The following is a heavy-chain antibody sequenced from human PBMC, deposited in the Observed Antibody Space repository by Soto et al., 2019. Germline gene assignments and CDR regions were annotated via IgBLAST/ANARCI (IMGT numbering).Heavy chain of an antibody. CDR2: INAGNGNT. J-gene: IGHJ6*02. V-gene: IGHV1-3*01. CDR3: ASTEEHVVYYYYYGMDV. Sequence: EASVKVSCKASGYTFTSYAMHWVRQAPGQRLEWMGWINAGNGNTKYSQKFQGRVTITRDTSASTAYMELSSLRSEDTAVYYCASTEEHVVYYYYYGMDVWGQGTTVTVSS. CDR1: GYTFTSYA.